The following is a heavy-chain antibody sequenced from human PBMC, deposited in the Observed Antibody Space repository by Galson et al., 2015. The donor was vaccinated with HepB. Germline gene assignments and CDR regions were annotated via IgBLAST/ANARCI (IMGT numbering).Heavy chain of an antibody. CDR2: IKQDGSEK. CDR1: GFTFSTYR. Sequence: SLRLSCAASGFTFSTYRMTWVRQAPGKGLEWVANIKQDGSEKNYVDSVQGRFTISRDNAKNSLYLQMNSLRAEDTAMYYCARGLYGSGSKFDYWGQGTLVTVSS. D-gene: IGHD3-10*01. J-gene: IGHJ4*02. V-gene: IGHV3-7*03. CDR3: ARGLYGSGSKFDY.